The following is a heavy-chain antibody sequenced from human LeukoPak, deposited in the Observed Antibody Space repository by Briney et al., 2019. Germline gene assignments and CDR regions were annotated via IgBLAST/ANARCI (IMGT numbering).Heavy chain of an antibody. CDR1: GFTFSSYA. CDR2: ISSDGSHK. Sequence: SGGSLRLSCAASGFTFSSYAMHWVRQAPGKGLEWVALISSDGSHKYYADSVKGRFTISRDNSKNTLYLQVTSLRAEDTAVYYCVREGVGAPPFDYWGQGVLVTVSS. V-gene: IGHV3-30-3*01. J-gene: IGHJ4*02. CDR3: VREGVGAPPFDY. D-gene: IGHD1-26*01.